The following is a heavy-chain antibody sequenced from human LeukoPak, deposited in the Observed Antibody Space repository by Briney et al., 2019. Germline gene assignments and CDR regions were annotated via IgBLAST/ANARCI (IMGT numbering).Heavy chain of an antibody. CDR3: ARAGGSTVSHSDY. D-gene: IGHD4-17*01. Sequence: GGSLRLSCAASGFTFSNYAMSWVRQAPGKGLEWVSAISGSADSTYYADSVKGRFTISRDNSKNTLYLQVNSLRAEDTAVYYCARAGGSTVSHSDYWGQGTLVTVSS. CDR1: GFTFSNYA. CDR2: ISGSADST. V-gene: IGHV3-23*01. J-gene: IGHJ4*02.